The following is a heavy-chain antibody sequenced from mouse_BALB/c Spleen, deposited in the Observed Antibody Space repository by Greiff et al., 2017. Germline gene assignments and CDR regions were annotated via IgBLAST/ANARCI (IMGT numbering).Heavy chain of an antibody. CDR1: GFTFSSYA. J-gene: IGHJ1*01. CDR3: ARQYGNYWYFDV. CDR2: ISSGGSYT. V-gene: IGHV5-9-3*01. D-gene: IGHD2-1*01. Sequence: EVKVVESGGGLVKPGGSLKLSCAASGFTFSSYAMSWVRQTPEKRLEWVATISSGGSYTYYPDSVKGRFTISRDNAKNTLYLQMSSLRSEDTAMYYCARQYGNYWYFDVWGAGTTVTVSS.